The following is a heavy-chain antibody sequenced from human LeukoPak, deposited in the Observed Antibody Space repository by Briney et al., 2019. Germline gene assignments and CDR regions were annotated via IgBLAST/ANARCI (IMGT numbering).Heavy chain of an antibody. CDR2: IRDSGSST. V-gene: IGHV3-23*01. J-gene: IGHJ4*02. CDR1: GFTFSRYN. CDR3: AKYGPQDSGSSHFDY. Sequence: GGSLRLSCAASGFTFSRYNMNWVRQAPGKGLEWVSAIRDSGSSTHYADSVKGRFTTSRDNSKNTLFLQMNSLRAEDTAIYYCAKYGPQDSGSSHFDYWGQGALVTVSS. D-gene: IGHD1-26*01.